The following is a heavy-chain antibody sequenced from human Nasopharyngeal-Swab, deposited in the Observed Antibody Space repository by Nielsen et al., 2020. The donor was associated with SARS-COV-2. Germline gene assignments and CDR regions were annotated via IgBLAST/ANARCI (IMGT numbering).Heavy chain of an antibody. J-gene: IGHJ6*02. CDR2: INAGNGNT. D-gene: IGHD3-3*01. Sequence: ASVKVSCKASGGTFSSYAISWVRQAPGQGLEWMGWINAGNGNTKYSQKFQGRVTITRDTSASTAYMELSSLRSEDTAVYYCARDHYDFWSGYYYYGMDVWGQGTTVTVSS. V-gene: IGHV1-3*01. CDR1: GGTFSSYA. CDR3: ARDHYDFWSGYYYYGMDV.